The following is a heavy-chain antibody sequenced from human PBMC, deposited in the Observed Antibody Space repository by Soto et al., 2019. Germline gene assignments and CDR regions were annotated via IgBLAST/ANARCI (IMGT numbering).Heavy chain of an antibody. Sequence: ASVKVSCKASGYTFTSYAMHWVRQAPGQRLEWMGWINAGNGNTKYSQKFQGRVTITRDTSASTAYMELSSLRSEDTAVYYCAREGSSGYSKGDYFDYWGQGTLVTVSS. V-gene: IGHV1-3*01. CDR2: INAGNGNT. CDR3: AREGSSGYSKGDYFDY. J-gene: IGHJ4*02. CDR1: GYTFTSYA. D-gene: IGHD3-22*01.